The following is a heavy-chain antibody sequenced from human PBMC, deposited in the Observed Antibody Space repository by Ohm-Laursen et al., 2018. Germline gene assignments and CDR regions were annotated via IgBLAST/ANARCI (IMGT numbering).Heavy chain of an antibody. Sequence: SVKVFCKASGRTFSSYGINWVRQAPGQGLEWMGGSIPIFGAANYAQKFQRRVTITADKSTRATYMELSSLRSEDTAVYFCARSAGSGGYNWFDPWGQGTLVTVSS. CDR1: GRTFSSYG. V-gene: IGHV1-69*06. J-gene: IGHJ5*02. CDR3: ARSAGSGGYNWFDP. D-gene: IGHD3-10*01. CDR2: SIPIFGAA.